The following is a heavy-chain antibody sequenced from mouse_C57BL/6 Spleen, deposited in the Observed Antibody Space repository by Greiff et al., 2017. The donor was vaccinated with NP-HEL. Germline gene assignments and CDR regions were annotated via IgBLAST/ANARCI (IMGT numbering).Heavy chain of an antibody. J-gene: IGHJ3*01. CDR2: ISSGGDYI. D-gene: IGHD4-1*01. CDR3: TRIDGNCPFAD. CDR1: GFTFSSYA. V-gene: IGHV5-9-1*02. Sequence: EVKLVESGAGLVKPGGSLKLSCAASGFTFSSYAMSWVRQTPEKRLEWVAYISSGGDYIYYADNVKGRLTISRDNARNTLYLQMSSLKSEDTAMYYCTRIDGNCPFADWGQGTLVTVSA.